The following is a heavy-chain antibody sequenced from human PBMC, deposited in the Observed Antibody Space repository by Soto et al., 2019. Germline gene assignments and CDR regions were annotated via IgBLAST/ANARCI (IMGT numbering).Heavy chain of an antibody. D-gene: IGHD1-26*01. V-gene: IGHV3-66*04. CDR3: ARHVGSYWYFDL. Sequence: EMQLVESGGGLVQPGGSLRLSCAASGFTVSSSYMGRVRRAPGKGLEWVSSIYVDGRTYYADSVKDRFTISTDNSQDTLYLQMNSLRADDTAIYYCARHVGSYWYFDLWGRGTQVAVSS. CDR1: GFTVSSSY. CDR2: IYVDGRT. J-gene: IGHJ2*01.